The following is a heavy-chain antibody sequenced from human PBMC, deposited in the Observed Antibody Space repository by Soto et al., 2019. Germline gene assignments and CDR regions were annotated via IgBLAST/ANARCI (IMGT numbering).Heavy chain of an antibody. V-gene: IGHV1-69*06. CDR1: GGTFSSYA. D-gene: IGHD3-10*01. J-gene: IGHJ6*02. Sequence: SVKVSCKASGGTFSSYAISWVRQAPGQGLEWMGGIIPIFGTANYAQKFQGRVTITADKSTSTAYMELSSLRSEDTAVYYCARPYGSGSYYNGNYYYGMDVWGQGTTVTVS. CDR2: IIPIFGTA. CDR3: ARPYGSGSYYNGNYYYGMDV.